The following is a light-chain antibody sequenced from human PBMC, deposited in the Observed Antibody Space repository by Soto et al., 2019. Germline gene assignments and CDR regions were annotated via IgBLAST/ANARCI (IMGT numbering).Light chain of an antibody. CDR1: QSFRGL. CDR2: DAS. Sequence: EVVLTQSPVTLSLSPGERATLSCRASQSFRGLLAWYQQKPGQAPRLLIYDASSRATGIPDRFSGSGSGTDFTLTISRLEPEDFAVYYCQQYGNAPFTFGPGTKVDIK. CDR3: QQYGNAPFT. J-gene: IGKJ3*01. V-gene: IGKV3-20*01.